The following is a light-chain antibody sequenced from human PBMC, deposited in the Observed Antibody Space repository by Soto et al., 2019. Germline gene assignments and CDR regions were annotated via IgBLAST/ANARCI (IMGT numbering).Light chain of an antibody. J-gene: IGKJ2*01. CDR2: LGS. V-gene: IGKV2-28*01. Sequence: DIVVTQSPLSLRVNPGEPASISCRSSQSLLHNNGYNSLAWYVQTPGQSPQLLIYLGSNRASGVPDRISGSGSGTDFTLKISSLEAEDVGVYYCMQALQTLYTFGQGTKLEIK. CDR3: MQALQTLYT. CDR1: QSLLHNNGYNS.